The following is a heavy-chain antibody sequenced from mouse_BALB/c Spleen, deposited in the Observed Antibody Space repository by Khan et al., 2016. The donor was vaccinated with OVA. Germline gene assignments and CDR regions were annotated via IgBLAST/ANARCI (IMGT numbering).Heavy chain of an antibody. CDR1: GFSLTSYG. V-gene: IGHV2-9*02. D-gene: IGHD1-3*01. CDR3: ARLEDI. CDR2: IWAGGST. Sequence: QVQLKESGPGLVAPSQSLSITCTVSGFSLTSYGVHWVRQPPGKGLEWLGVIWAGGSTNYNSALMSRLSISKDNSKSQVCLKINSLQTYDTAMYYGARLEDIWGQGTTLTVSA. J-gene: IGHJ2*01.